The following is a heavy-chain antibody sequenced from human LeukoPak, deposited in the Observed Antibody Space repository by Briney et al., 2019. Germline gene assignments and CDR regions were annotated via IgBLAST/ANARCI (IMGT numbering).Heavy chain of an antibody. Sequence: SETLSLTCTVSGGSISSSSYYWGWIRQPPGKGLEWIGSIYYSGSTYYNPSLKSRVTISVDTSKDQFSLKLSSVTAADTAVYYCARSTGYSSGWYYYYYMDVWGKGTTVTISS. J-gene: IGHJ6*03. D-gene: IGHD6-19*01. CDR3: ARSTGYSSGWYYYYYMDV. V-gene: IGHV4-39*01. CDR2: IYYSGST. CDR1: GGSISSSSYY.